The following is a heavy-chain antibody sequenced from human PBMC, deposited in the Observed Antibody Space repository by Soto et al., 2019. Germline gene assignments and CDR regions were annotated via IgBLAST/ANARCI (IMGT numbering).Heavy chain of an antibody. CDR1: GFTFSSYG. CDR2: ISYDGSNK. Sequence: GGSLRLSCAASGFTFSSYGMHWVRQAPGKGLEWVAVISYDGSNKYYADSVKGRFTISRDNSKNTLYLQMNSLRAEDTAVYYCAKGAAADILVYFDYWGQGTLVTVSS. D-gene: IGHD6-13*01. V-gene: IGHV3-30*18. J-gene: IGHJ4*02. CDR3: AKGAAADILVYFDY.